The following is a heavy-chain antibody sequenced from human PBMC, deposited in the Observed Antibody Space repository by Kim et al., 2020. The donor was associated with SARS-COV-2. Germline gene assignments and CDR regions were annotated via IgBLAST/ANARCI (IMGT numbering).Heavy chain of an antibody. CDR2: IIPILGIA. V-gene: IGHV1-69*04. CDR1: GGTFSSYA. Sequence: SVKVSCKASGGTFSSYAISWVRQAPGQGREWMGRIIPILGIANYAQKFQGRVTITADKSTSTAYMELSSLRSEDTDVYYCARRGRTPGASDIWGQGTMVTVSS. D-gene: IGHD2-2*01. CDR3: ARRGRTPGASDI. J-gene: IGHJ3*02.